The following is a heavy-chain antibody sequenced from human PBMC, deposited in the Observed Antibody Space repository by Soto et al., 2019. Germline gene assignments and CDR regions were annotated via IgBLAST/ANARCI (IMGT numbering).Heavy chain of an antibody. V-gene: IGHV1-2*02. J-gene: IGHJ6*02. D-gene: IGHD3-3*01. Sequence: ASVKVSCKASGDTFTGYYMHWVRQAPGQGLEWMGWINPNSGGTNYAQKFQGRVTMTRDTSISTAYMELSRLRSDDTAVYYCARGAITIFGVGPDYYYYGMDVWGQGTTVTVSS. CDR3: ARGAITIFGVGPDYYYYGMDV. CDR2: INPNSGGT. CDR1: GDTFTGYY.